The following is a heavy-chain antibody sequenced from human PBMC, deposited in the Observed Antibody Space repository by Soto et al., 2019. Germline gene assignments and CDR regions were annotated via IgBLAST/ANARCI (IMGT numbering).Heavy chain of an antibody. V-gene: IGHV3-21*01. J-gene: IGHJ4*02. CDR1: GFTFSTYS. CDR3: ARAPNPYSGTYYFDY. D-gene: IGHD4-4*01. CDR2: LTSSSSHI. Sequence: VQLVESGGGLVKPGGSLRLSCVDSGFTFSTYSMHWVRQAPGKGLELVSSLTSSSSHIYYADSVKGRFTISRDNAKNSLYLQMNSLRAEDTAVYYCARAPNPYSGTYYFDYWGQGTPVTVSS.